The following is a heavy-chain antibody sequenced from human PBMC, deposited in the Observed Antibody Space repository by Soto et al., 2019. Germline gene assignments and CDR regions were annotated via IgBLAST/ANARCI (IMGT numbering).Heavy chain of an antibody. D-gene: IGHD3-22*01. J-gene: IGHJ4*02. CDR3: ARQIYDSDTGPNFQYYFDS. CDR2: IDPRDSQT. Sequence: GESLKISCKGSGYSFAGYWITWVRQKPWKGLEWMGRIDPRDSQTYYSPSFRGHVTISVTKSITTVFLQWSSLRASDTAMYYCARQIYDSDTGPNFQYYFDSWGQGTPVTVSS. CDR1: GYSFAGYW. V-gene: IGHV5-10-1*01.